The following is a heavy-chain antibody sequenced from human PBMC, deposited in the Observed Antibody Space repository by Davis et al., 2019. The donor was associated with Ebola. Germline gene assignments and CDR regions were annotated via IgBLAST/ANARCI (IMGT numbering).Heavy chain of an antibody. Sequence: MPSETLSLTCTVSGGSISSYYWSWIRQPTGKGLEWIGYIYYSGSTNYNPSLKSRVTISVDTSKNQFSLRLTSVTAADTAVYYCAGPGGYCSRTSCSFYLDFWGQGTLVTVSS. CDR2: IYYSGST. J-gene: IGHJ4*02. D-gene: IGHD2-2*01. CDR3: AGPGGYCSRTSCSFYLDF. CDR1: GGSISSYY. V-gene: IGHV4-59*08.